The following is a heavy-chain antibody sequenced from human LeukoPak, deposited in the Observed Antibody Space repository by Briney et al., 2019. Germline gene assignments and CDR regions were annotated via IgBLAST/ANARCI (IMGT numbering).Heavy chain of an antibody. Sequence: SETLSLTCVVYGGSFSGYYWSWIRQPPGKGLEWIGEINQSGSTNYNPSLKSRVTISVDTSENQFSLRVSSVTAADTAVYYCARLYGSGSYYRHWGQGTLVTVPS. CDR3: ARLYGSGSYYRH. V-gene: IGHV4-34*01. CDR1: GGSFSGYY. CDR2: INQSGST. J-gene: IGHJ4*02. D-gene: IGHD3-10*01.